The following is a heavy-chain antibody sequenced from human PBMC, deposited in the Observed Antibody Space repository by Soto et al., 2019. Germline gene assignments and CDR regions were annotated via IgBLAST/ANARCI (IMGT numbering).Heavy chain of an antibody. J-gene: IGHJ4*02. CDR3: ARGKASSYYDYIWGSYRQLDY. Sequence: GGSLRLSCAASGFTFSDYYMSLIRQAQGKGLEWVSYISSSGSTIYYADSVKGRFTISRDNAKNSLYLQMNSLRAEDTAVYYCARGKASSYYDYIWGSYRQLDYWGQGTLVTVSS. CDR2: ISSSGSTI. CDR1: GFTFSDYY. V-gene: IGHV3-11*01. D-gene: IGHD3-16*02.